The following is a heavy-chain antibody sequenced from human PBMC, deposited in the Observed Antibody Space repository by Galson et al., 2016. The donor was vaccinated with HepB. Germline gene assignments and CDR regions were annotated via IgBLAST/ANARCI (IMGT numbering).Heavy chain of an antibody. CDR1: GFTFSRYG. CDR2: ITSNGGDR. Sequence: SLRLSCAASGFTFSRYGMHWVRQAPGKGLEYVSTITSNGGDRYCAASVKGRFTISRDNSKNTLYLQMSSLRADDTAVYYCVKDEDCTGTSCHDYWGQGTLVTVSS. J-gene: IGHJ4*02. D-gene: IGHD2-2*01. V-gene: IGHV3-64D*06. CDR3: VKDEDCTGTSCHDY.